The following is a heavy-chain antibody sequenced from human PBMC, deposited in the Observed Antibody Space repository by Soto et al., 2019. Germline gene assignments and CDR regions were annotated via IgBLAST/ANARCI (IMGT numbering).Heavy chain of an antibody. V-gene: IGHV3-74*01. CDR1: GFTFSSYW. J-gene: IGHJ4*02. Sequence: EVQLVESGGGLVQPGGSLRLSCAASGFTFSSYWMHWVRQAPGKGLVWVSRINSDGSSTSYADSVKGRFTISRDNAKNTLDLQMNSRRAEDTAVYYGARARGVGGNEDYFDYWGQGTLVTVSS. CDR3: ARARGVGGNEDYFDY. CDR2: INSDGSST. D-gene: IGHD6-19*01.